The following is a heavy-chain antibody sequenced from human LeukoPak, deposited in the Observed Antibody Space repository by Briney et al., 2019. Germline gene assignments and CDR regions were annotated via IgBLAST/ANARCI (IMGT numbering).Heavy chain of an antibody. J-gene: IGHJ4*02. CDR1: GGTFSSYA. Sequence: SVKVSCKASGGTFSSYAISWARQATGQGLEWMGRIIPILGIANYAQKFQGRVTITADKSTSTAYMELSSLRSEDTAVYYCARTGYYDSSGYLDYWGQGTLVTVSS. CDR2: IIPILGIA. V-gene: IGHV1-69*04. D-gene: IGHD3-22*01. CDR3: ARTGYYDSSGYLDY.